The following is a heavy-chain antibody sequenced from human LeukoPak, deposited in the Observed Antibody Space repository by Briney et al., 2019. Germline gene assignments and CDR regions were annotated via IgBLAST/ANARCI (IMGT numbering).Heavy chain of an antibody. Sequence: GGSLRLSCAASGFTFSSYGMHWVRQAPGKGLEWVAFIRYDGSNKYYADSVKGRFTISRDNSKNTLYLQMNSLRAEDTAVYYCAKPYQGPGYYDSSGYYLKYWGQGTLVTVS. J-gene: IGHJ4*02. V-gene: IGHV3-30*02. CDR3: AKPYQGPGYYDSSGYYLKY. D-gene: IGHD3-22*01. CDR2: IRYDGSNK. CDR1: GFTFSSYG.